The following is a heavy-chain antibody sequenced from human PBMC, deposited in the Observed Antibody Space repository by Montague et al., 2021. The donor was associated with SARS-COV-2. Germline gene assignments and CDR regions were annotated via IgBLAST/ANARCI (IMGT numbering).Heavy chain of an antibody. CDR2: IYYSGST. CDR1: GGSISSYY. Sequence: SETLSLTCTVSGGSISSYYWSWIWQPQGKGMEWIGYIYYSGSTNNNPALKSRVTISVHTSRNQFSLKLSSVTVANTAVYYCARGFDYWGQGTLVTVSS. CDR3: ARGFDY. J-gene: IGHJ4*02. V-gene: IGHV4-59*01.